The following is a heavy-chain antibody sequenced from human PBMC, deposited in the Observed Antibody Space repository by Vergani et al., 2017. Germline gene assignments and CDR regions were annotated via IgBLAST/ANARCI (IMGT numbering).Heavy chain of an antibody. Sequence: QVQLVQSGAEVKKPGSSVKVSCKASGGTFSSYTISWVRQAPGQGLEWMGRIIPIFGTANYAQKFQGRVTITADESTSTAYMELSSLRSEDTAVYYCARAAYCSSTSCYTFNYYYYMDVWGKGTTVTVSS. D-gene: IGHD2-2*02. V-gene: IGHV1-69*08. CDR3: ARAAYCSSTSCYTFNYYYYMDV. CDR1: GGTFSSYT. CDR2: IIPIFGTA. J-gene: IGHJ6*03.